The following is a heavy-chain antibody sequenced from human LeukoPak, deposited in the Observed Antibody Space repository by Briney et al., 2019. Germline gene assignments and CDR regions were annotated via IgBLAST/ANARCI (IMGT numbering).Heavy chain of an antibody. Sequence: PSETLSLTCAVSGGSFSGYYWSWIRQPPGEGLEGMGEINHSGSTNYNPSLKSRGTITVDTSKNKYSLKLSTVTAGDTAVYYCARGYYDSSGHDAFDLWGQGTMVTVSS. CDR2: INHSGST. CDR3: ARGYYDSSGHDAFDL. J-gene: IGHJ3*01. V-gene: IGHV4-34*01. D-gene: IGHD3-22*01. CDR1: GGSFSGYY.